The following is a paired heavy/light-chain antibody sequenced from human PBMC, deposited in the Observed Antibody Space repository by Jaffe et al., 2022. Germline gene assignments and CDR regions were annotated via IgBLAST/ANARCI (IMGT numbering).Light chain of an antibody. CDR1: QSVSSNY. V-gene: IGKV3-20*01. CDR2: GAS. CDR3: QQYGSSPPIT. J-gene: IGKJ5*01. Sequence: EIVLTQSPGTLSLSPGERATLSCRASQSVSSNYLAWYQQKPGQAPRLLIYGASTRATGIPDRFSGSGSGTDFTLTITRLEPEDFAVYYCQQYGSSPPITFGQGTRLEIK.
Heavy chain of an antibody. Sequence: EVQLLESGGGLVQPGGSLRLSCAASGFTFRSYAMSWVRQAPGKGLEWVSGISGSGGSTYYADSVKGRFTISRDNSKNTLYLQMNSLRAEDTAVYYCAKDVGDCITIFGVVTCYFDDWGQGTLVTVSS. CDR1: GFTFRSYA. CDR3: AKDVGDCITIFGVVTCYFDD. V-gene: IGHV3-23*01. D-gene: IGHD3-3*01. J-gene: IGHJ4*02. CDR2: ISGSGGST.